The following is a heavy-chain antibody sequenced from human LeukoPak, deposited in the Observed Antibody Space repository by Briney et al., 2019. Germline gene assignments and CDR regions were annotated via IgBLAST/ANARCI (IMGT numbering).Heavy chain of an antibody. V-gene: IGHV1-8*03. Sequence: ASVKVSCKASGYTFTSYDINWVRQATGQGLEWMGWMNPNSGNTGYAQKFQGRVTITRNTSISTAYMELSSLRSEDTAVYYCARGAPVVVPAAMFELDYWGQGTLVTVSS. CDR1: GYTFTSYD. D-gene: IGHD2-2*01. CDR2: MNPNSGNT. CDR3: ARGAPVVVPAAMFELDY. J-gene: IGHJ4*02.